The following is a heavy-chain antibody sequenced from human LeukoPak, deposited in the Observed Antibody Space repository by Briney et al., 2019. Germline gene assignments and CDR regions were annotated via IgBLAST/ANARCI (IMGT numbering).Heavy chain of an antibody. D-gene: IGHD2-2*02. CDR2: IIISDGRT. CDR3: ATDVDNIPLQH. J-gene: IGHJ4*02. Sequence: GGSLRLSCTASGFTFSRSAMTWVRQAPGKGLEWLSSIIISDGRTYHSDPVKGRVTISRDISKNTLYLQMISLRAEDTAVYYCATDVDNIPLQHWGQGTLVTVSS. CDR1: GFTFSRSA. V-gene: IGHV3-23*01.